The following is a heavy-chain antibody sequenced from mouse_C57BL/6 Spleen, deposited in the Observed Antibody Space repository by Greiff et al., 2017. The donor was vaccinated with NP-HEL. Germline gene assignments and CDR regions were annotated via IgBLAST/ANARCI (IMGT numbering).Heavy chain of an antibody. Sequence: QVQLQQPGAELVKPGASVKLSCKASGYTFTSYWMHWVKQRPGPGLEWIGMIHPNSGSTNSNENFKSKATLTVDKSSSTAYMQLSSLTTEDSAVYYCARSADYWGQGTTLTVSS. V-gene: IGHV1-64*01. CDR1: GYTFTSYW. CDR2: IHPNSGST. J-gene: IGHJ2*01. CDR3: ARSADY.